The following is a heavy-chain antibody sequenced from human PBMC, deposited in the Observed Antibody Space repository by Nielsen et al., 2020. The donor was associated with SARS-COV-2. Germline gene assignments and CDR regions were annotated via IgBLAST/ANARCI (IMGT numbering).Heavy chain of an antibody. CDR3: ARDGGGYSSSSTMDV. Sequence: GESLKISCAASGFTFSSYGMHWVRQAPGKGLEWVANIQQDGSGKDYLDSVKGRFTISRDNAKNSLYLQMNSLRGDDTAVYYCARDGGGYSSSSTMDVWGKGTTVTVSS. V-gene: IGHV3-7*01. D-gene: IGHD6-6*01. CDR1: GFTFSSYG. CDR2: IQQDGSGK. J-gene: IGHJ6*03.